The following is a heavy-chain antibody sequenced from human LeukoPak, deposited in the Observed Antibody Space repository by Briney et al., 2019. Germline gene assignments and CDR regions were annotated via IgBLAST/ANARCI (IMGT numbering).Heavy chain of an antibody. CDR1: GFSVNDNY. Sequence: GGSLRLSCAVSGFSVNDNYMSWVRQALGKGLQWVSVMFPDGRTYYADSVKGRFTISRDLARNTLLLQMHSLRADDTAVHYCARTNPVYGDYDYWGQGTLVTVSS. CDR3: ARTNPVYGDYDY. CDR2: MFPDGRT. V-gene: IGHV3-53*01. J-gene: IGHJ4*02. D-gene: IGHD4-17*01.